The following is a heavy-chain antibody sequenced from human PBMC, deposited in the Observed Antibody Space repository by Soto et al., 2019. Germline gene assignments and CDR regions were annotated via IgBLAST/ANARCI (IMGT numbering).Heavy chain of an antibody. CDR3: ARVWGGAFDI. Sequence: AETLSLTCTVSGGSISSYYWSWIRQPPGKGLEWIGYIYYSGSTNYNPSLKSRVTISVDTSKNQFSLKLSSVTAADTAVYYCARVWGGAFDIWGQGTMVTVSS. D-gene: IGHD3-10*01. CDR1: GGSISSYY. V-gene: IGHV4-59*01. J-gene: IGHJ3*02. CDR2: IYYSGST.